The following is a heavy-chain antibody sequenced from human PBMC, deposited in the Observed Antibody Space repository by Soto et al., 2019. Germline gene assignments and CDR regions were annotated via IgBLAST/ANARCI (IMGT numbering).Heavy chain of an antibody. CDR3: AQAHGYIDPFDY. V-gene: IGHV3-23*01. CDR1: GFTFTNYA. D-gene: IGHD6-13*01. Sequence: EVQLLESGGGLVQPGGSLRLSCAASGFTFTNYAMSWVRQAPGKGLEWVSPISGSGGGTYYADSVKGRFTISRDNSKNTLFLQMNSLRVEDTAVYYCAQAHGYIDPFDYWGQGTLVTVSS. J-gene: IGHJ4*02. CDR2: ISGSGGGT.